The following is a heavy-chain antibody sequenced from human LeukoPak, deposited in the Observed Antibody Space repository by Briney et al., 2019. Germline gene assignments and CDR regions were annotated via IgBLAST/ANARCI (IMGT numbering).Heavy chain of an antibody. Sequence: PSETLSLTCTVSGGSLSSSSYYWGWIRQPPGKGLEWIGRIYYSGSTYQNPSRKTRVTISVDTSKNQFSLKLSSVTAADTAVYYCASYVFSFGGPGELDPWGQGTLVTVSS. D-gene: IGHD3-3*01. CDR3: ASYVFSFGGPGELDP. V-gene: IGHV4-39*07. J-gene: IGHJ5*02. CDR2: IYYSGST. CDR1: GGSLSSSSYY.